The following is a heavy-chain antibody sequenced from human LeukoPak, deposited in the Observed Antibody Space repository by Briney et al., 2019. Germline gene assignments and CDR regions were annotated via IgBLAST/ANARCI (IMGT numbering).Heavy chain of an antibody. CDR3: AKDPATYYYDSSGYYFDY. V-gene: IGHV3-23*01. D-gene: IGHD3-22*01. CDR2: ISGSGSST. CDR1: GFSFSDYA. J-gene: IGHJ4*02. Sequence: GGSLRLSCAGSGFSFSDYAMSWVRQAPGKGLEWVSAISGSGSSTNYPDSVKGRLTTSRDNSKNTLYLQMNSLRAEDTAVYYCAKDPATYYYDSSGYYFDYWGQGTLVTVSS.